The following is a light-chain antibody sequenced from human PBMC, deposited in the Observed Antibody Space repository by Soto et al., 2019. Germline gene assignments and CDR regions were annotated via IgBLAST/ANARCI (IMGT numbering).Light chain of an antibody. J-gene: IGLJ2*01. CDR3: QVWDSSSAHPGVV. CDR2: YDS. V-gene: IGLV3-21*04. CDR1: NIGSKS. Sequence: SYELTQAPSVSVDPGKTARITCGGNNIGSKSVHWYQQKPGQAPVLVIYYDSDRPSGIPERFSGSNSGNTATLTISRVEAGDEADYYCQVWDSSSAHPGVVFGGGTKLTVL.